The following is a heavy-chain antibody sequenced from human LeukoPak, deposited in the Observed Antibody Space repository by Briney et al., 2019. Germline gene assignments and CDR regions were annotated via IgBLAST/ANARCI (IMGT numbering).Heavy chain of an antibody. V-gene: IGHV1-2*06. J-gene: IGHJ4*02. CDR2: INPNSGGT. D-gene: IGHD3-9*01. CDR3: ARVEDFGWLLPFDY. CDR1: GYTFTGYY. Sequence: ASVKVSCKASGYTFTGYYRHWVRQAPGQGLEWMGRINPNSGGTNYAQKFQGRVTMTRDTSISTAYMELSRLRSDDTAVDYCARVEDFGWLLPFDYWGQGDLVAVSS.